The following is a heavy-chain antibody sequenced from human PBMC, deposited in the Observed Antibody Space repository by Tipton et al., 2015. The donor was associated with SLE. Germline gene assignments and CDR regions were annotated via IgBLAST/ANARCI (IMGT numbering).Heavy chain of an antibody. CDR2: IRWDGGST. CDR1: GFTFDDYT. Sequence: GSLRLSCAASGFTFDDYTIHWVRQPPGKGLEWVSLIRWDGGSTYYADSVKGRFTISRDNSKNSLYLQMNSLRTEDTALFHCAKVNGANAYYYYGLDVWGQGTTVTVSS. V-gene: IGHV3-43*01. CDR3: AKVNGANAYYYYGLDV. D-gene: IGHD4/OR15-4a*01. J-gene: IGHJ6*02.